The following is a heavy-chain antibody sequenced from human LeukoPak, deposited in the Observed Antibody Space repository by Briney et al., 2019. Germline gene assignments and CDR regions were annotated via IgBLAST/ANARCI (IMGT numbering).Heavy chain of an antibody. CDR3: ARVGYYYDSSGYYYYFDY. V-gene: IGHV3-21*01. Sequence: PGGSLRLSCAASGFTFSSYSMNWVRQAPGKGLEWVSSISSSSSYIYYADSVKGRFTISRDNAKNSLYLQMNSLRAEGTAVYYCARVGYYYDSSGYYYYFDYWGQGTLVTVSS. J-gene: IGHJ4*02. CDR1: GFTFSSYS. D-gene: IGHD3-22*01. CDR2: ISSSSSYI.